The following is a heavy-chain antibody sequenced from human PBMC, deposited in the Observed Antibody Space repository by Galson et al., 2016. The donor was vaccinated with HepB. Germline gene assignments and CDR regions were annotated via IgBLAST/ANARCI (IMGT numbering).Heavy chain of an antibody. CDR2: INPDGSEK. Sequence: SLRLSCAASGLTVNSWWMTWVRQAPGKGLEWVANINPDGSEKNYVDSVKGRFTISRDNAKNSLFLQMNSLRAEDTAVYSCARARGPNYWGQGTLVTVSS. CDR3: ARARGPNY. V-gene: IGHV3-7*01. CDR1: GLTVNSWW. J-gene: IGHJ4*02.